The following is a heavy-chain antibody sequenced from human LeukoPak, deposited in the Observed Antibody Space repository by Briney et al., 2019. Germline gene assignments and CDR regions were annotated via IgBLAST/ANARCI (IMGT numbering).Heavy chain of an antibody. V-gene: IGHV3-48*01. D-gene: IGHD3-22*01. CDR2: ISSSSSTI. Sequence: GGSLRLSCAASEFTFSSYSMNWVRQAPGKGLEWVSYISSSSSTIYYADSVEGRFTISRDNAKNSLYLQMNSLRAEDTAVYYCARAMNLGYYDSSGDFDYWGQGTLVTVSS. CDR1: EFTFSSYS. J-gene: IGHJ4*02. CDR3: ARAMNLGYYDSSGDFDY.